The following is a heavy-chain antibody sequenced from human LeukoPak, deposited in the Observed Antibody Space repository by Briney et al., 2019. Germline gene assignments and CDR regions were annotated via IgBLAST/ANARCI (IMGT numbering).Heavy chain of an antibody. CDR1: GYTFTDCY. CDR2: INPNSGGT. J-gene: IGHJ5*02. D-gene: IGHD2-2*01. V-gene: IGHV1-2*02. Sequence: ASGKVSCKASGYTFTDCYMHWVRQAPGQGLEWMGWINPNSGGTNYAQKFQGRVTMTRDTSISTAYMELSRLRSDDTAVYYCARVVTPRYCTSTSCYLKGWFDPWGQGTLVTVSS. CDR3: ARVVTPRYCTSTSCYLKGWFDP.